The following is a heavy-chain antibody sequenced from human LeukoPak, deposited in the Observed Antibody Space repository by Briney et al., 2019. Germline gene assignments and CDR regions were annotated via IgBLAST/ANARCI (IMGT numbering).Heavy chain of an antibody. J-gene: IGHJ6*02. CDR1: GYTFTGYY. CDR2: INPNSGGT. D-gene: IGHD4-17*01. CDR3: ARVPHDYGDRTYGMDV. V-gene: IGHV1-2*02. Sequence: ASVKVSCKASGYTFTGYYMHWVRQAPGQGLAWMGWINPNSGGTNYAQKFQGRVTMTRDTSISTAYMELSRLTSDDTAVYYCARVPHDYGDRTYGMDVWGQGTTVTVSS.